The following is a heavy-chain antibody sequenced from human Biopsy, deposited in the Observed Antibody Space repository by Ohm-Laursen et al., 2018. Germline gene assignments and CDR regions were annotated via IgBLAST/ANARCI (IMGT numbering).Heavy chain of an antibody. CDR1: GYTLTELS. J-gene: IGHJ4*02. CDR2: FAPENGKT. Sequence: SVKVSCKVSGYTLTELSMHWVRQALGKGLEWMGGFAPENGKTVYAQNFQARVSMTGDTSTDTAYMELRSLRSEDTAVYYCAADINVWNVNYWGQGTQVTVSS. V-gene: IGHV1-24*01. CDR3: AADINVWNVNY. D-gene: IGHD1-1*01.